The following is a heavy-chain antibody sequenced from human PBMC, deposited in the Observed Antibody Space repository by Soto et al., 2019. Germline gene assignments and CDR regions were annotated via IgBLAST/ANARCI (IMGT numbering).Heavy chain of an antibody. J-gene: IGHJ4*02. CDR3: ARGAFHNYYVDY. V-gene: IGHV3-74*01. CDR2: IKGDGSTT. D-gene: IGHD3-3*02. CDR1: GFTFSTYW. Sequence: EVQLVESGGDSVQPGGSLRLSCAASGFTFSTYWMHWVGQAPGEGLVWVSRIKGDGSTTSSADSVEGRFTISRDNAKNTVYLHMNSLRADDTAVYYCARGAFHNYYVDYWGQGTLVTVSS.